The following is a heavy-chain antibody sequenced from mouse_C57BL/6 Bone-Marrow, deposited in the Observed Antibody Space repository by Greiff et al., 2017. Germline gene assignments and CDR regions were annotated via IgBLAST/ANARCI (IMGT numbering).Heavy chain of an antibody. CDR3: ARHYYDYDGDWYFDV. D-gene: IGHD2-4*01. Sequence: QVQLKESGPGLVAPSQSLSITCTVSGFSLTSYGVHWVRQPPGKGLEWLVVIWSDGSTTYNSALKSRLSISKDNSKSQVFLKMNSLQTDDTAMYYCARHYYDYDGDWYFDVGGTGTTVTVSS. CDR2: IWSDGST. V-gene: IGHV2-6-1*01. CDR1: GFSLTSYG. J-gene: IGHJ1*03.